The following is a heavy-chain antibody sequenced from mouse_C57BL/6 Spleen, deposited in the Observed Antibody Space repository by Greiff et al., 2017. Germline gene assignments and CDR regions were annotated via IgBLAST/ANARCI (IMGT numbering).Heavy chain of an antibody. CDR3: ARYDYDYYAMDY. D-gene: IGHD2-4*01. Sequence: QVQLQQSGAELVRPGTSVKVSCKASGYAFTNYLIEWVKQRPGQGLEWIGVINPGSGGTNYNEKFKGKATLTADKSSSTAYMQLSSLTSEDSAVYFCARYDYDYYAMDYWGQGTSVTVSS. V-gene: IGHV1-54*01. CDR2: INPGSGGT. J-gene: IGHJ4*01. CDR1: GYAFTNYL.